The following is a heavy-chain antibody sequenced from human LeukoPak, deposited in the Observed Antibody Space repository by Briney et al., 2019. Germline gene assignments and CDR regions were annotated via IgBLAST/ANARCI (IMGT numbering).Heavy chain of an antibody. CDR3: AREEGYRHSSGWYFDY. Sequence: PGGSLRLSCAASGFTFSSYWMSWVRQAPGKGLEWVANIKQDGSEKYYVDSVKGRFTISRDNAKNSLYLQMNSLRAEDTAVYYCAREEGYRHSSGWYFDYWGQGTLVTVSS. CDR1: GFTFSSYW. J-gene: IGHJ4*02. D-gene: IGHD6-19*01. V-gene: IGHV3-7*03. CDR2: IKQDGSEK.